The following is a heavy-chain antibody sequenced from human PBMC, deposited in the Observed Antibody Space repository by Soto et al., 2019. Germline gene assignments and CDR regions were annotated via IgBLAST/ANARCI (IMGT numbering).Heavy chain of an antibody. CDR3: ATVDYDFWSGYFDY. V-gene: IGHV1-24*01. CDR2: FDPEDGET. D-gene: IGHD3-3*01. CDR1: GYTLTELS. J-gene: IGHJ4*02. Sequence: ASVKVSCKVSGYTLTELSMHWVRQAPGKGLEWMGGFDPEDGETIYAQKFQGRVTMTEDTFTDTAYMELSSLRSEDTAVCYCATVDYDFWSGYFDYWGQGTLVTVSS.